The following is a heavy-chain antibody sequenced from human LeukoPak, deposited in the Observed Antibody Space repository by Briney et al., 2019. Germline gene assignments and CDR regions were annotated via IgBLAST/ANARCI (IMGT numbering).Heavy chain of an antibody. V-gene: IGHV3-30*02. J-gene: IGHJ3*02. CDR1: GFTFSSYG. Sequence: PGGSLRLSCAASGFTFSSYGMHWVRQAPGKGLEWVAFIRYDGSNKYYADSVKGRFTISRDNSKNTLYLQMNSLRAEDTAVYYCAKKYCSSTSCYLHDAFDIWGQGTMVTVSS. D-gene: IGHD2-2*01. CDR2: IRYDGSNK. CDR3: AKKYCSSTSCYLHDAFDI.